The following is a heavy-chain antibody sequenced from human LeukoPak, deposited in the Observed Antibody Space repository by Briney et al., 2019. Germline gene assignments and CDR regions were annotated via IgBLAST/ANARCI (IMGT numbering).Heavy chain of an antibody. CDR3: ARDYSRIFDY. D-gene: IGHD2-15*01. V-gene: IGHV4-39*07. Sequence: KTSETLSLTCTVSGGSISSSSYYWGWIRQPPGKGLEWIGSIYYSGSTYYNPSLKSRVTISVDTSKNQFSLKLSSVTAADTAVYYCARDYSRIFDYWGQGTLVTVSS. CDR2: IYYSGST. CDR1: GGSISSSSYY. J-gene: IGHJ4*02.